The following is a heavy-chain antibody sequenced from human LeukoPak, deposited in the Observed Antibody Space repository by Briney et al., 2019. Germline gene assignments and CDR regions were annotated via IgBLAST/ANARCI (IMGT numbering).Heavy chain of an antibody. J-gene: IGHJ3*02. Sequence: SETLSLTCTVSGGSISSSSYYWGWIRQPPGKGLEWIGSIYYSGSTYYNPSLKSRVTISVDTSKNQFSLKLSSVTAADTAVYYCASSYLGVAAAHYAFDIWGQGTMVTVSS. CDR1: GGSISSSSYY. V-gene: IGHV4-39*01. CDR2: IYYSGST. CDR3: ASSYLGVAAAHYAFDI. D-gene: IGHD6-13*01.